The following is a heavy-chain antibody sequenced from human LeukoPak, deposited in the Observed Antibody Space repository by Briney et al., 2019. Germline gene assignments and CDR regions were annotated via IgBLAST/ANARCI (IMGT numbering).Heavy chain of an antibody. J-gene: IGHJ6*02. CDR2: IKQDGSEK. V-gene: IGHV3-7*01. CDR3: ARDDYGDYGSTKYYYYYYGMDV. D-gene: IGHD4-17*01. Sequence: GGSLRLSCAASGFTFSSYWMTWVRQAPGKGLEWVASIKQDGSEKYYVDSVKGRFTISRDNAKNSLYLQMNSLRAEDTAVYYCARDDYGDYGSTKYYYYYYGMDVWGQGTTVTVSS. CDR1: GFTFSSYW.